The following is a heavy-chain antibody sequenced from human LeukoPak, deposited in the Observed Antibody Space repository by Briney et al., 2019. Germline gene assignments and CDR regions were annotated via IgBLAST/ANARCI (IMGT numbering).Heavy chain of an antibody. CDR1: GXTVSSNSAA. Sequence: SQTLSLTCVISGXTVSSNSAAWNWIRQSPSMGLEWLGRTYYRSQWYTDYAVSVNSRITVNPDTSKNQFSLHLNSVTPDDTAVYYCARDGHGTSYFDYWGQGTLVTVSS. D-gene: IGHD2-2*01. J-gene: IGHJ4*02. CDR3: ARDGHGTSYFDY. V-gene: IGHV6-1*01. CDR2: TYYRSQWYT.